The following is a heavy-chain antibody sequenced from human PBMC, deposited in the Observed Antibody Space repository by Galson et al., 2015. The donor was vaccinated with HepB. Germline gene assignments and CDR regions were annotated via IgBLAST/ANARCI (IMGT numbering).Heavy chain of an antibody. CDR2: ISYDGSNK. V-gene: IGHV3-30*18. Sequence: SLRLSCAASGFSFSSYGTHWVRQAPGKGLEWVAVISYDGSNKYYAESLKGRFTISRDNSKNTLYLQMNSLRAEDTAVYYCAKGDDSSGHYNIDSWGQRALVTVSS. J-gene: IGHJ4*02. CDR3: AKGDDSSGHYNIDS. D-gene: IGHD3-22*01. CDR1: GFSFSSYG.